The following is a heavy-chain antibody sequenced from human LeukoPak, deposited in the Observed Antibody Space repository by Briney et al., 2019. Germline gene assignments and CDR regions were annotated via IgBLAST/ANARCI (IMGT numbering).Heavy chain of an antibody. CDR1: GFTFSMYA. Sequence: PGGSLRLSCAASGFTFSMYAMSWVRQAPGKGLEWVSSISSSGDSTYYKDSVKGRFTIYRDNSKNTLYLQMNSLRAEDMATYYCTKDRPNYHESNGHYYRRDGDYWGQGTLVTVSS. V-gene: IGHV3-23*01. CDR3: TKDRPNYHESNGHYYRRDGDY. D-gene: IGHD3-22*01. CDR2: ISSSGDST. J-gene: IGHJ4*02.